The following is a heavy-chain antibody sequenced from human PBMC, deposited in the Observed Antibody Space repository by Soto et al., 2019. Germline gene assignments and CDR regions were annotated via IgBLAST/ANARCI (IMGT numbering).Heavy chain of an antibody. CDR2: IIPIFGTA. V-gene: IGHV1-69*01. Sequence: QVQLVQSGAEVKKPGSSVKVSCKASGGTFSSYAISWVRQAPGQGLEWMGGIIPIFGTANYAQKFQGRVTITADESTSTGYMELSSRRSEDTDVYYCARSLGVVVVPAAMSYYYYGMDVWGQGTTVTVSS. CDR3: ARSLGVVVVPAAMSYYYYGMDV. D-gene: IGHD2-2*01. J-gene: IGHJ6*02. CDR1: GGTFSSYA.